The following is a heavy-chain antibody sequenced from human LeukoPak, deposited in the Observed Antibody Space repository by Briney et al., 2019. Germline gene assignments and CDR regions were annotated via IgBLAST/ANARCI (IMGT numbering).Heavy chain of an antibody. J-gene: IGHJ4*02. Sequence: QPGGSLRLSCAASGFTFSSYAMSWVRQAPGKGLEWVSAISGSGGSTYYADSVKGRFTISRDNSKNTLYLQMNSLRAEDTAVYYCVRLPLGELSLYYFDYWGQGTLVTVSS. D-gene: IGHD3-16*02. CDR1: GFTFSSYA. CDR2: ISGSGGST. V-gene: IGHV3-23*01. CDR3: VRLPLGELSLYYFDY.